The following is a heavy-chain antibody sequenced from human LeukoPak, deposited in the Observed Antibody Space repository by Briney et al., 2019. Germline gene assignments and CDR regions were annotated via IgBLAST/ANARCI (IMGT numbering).Heavy chain of an antibody. D-gene: IGHD3-22*01. CDR1: GFSLSTSGMC. CDR3: ARYYFDSSGYYRFDY. CDR2: IDWDDDK. J-gene: IGHJ4*02. V-gene: IGHV2-70*11. Sequence: SGPALVKPTQTLTLTCTFSGFSLSTSGMCVSWIRHPPGKALEWLARIDWDDDKYYSTSLKTRLTISKDTSKNQVVLTMTNMDPVDTATFYCARYYFDSSGYYRFDYWGQGTLVTVSS.